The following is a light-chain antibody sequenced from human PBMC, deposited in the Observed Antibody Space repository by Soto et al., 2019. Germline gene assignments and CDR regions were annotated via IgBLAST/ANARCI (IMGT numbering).Light chain of an antibody. CDR2: GAS. CDR3: QQYSHWPPVT. J-gene: IGKJ5*01. Sequence: EIVMTQSPATLSVSPGERAILSCRASQSIGTSLAWHQLRPGQAPRLLISGASTRATGIPARFSGSGSGTEFTLTISSLQSEDFAVYYCQQYSHWPPVTFGQGTRLETK. V-gene: IGKV3-15*01. CDR1: QSIGTS.